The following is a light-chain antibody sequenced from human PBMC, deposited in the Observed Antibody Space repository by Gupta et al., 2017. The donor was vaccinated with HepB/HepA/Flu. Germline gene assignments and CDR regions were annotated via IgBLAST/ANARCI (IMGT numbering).Light chain of an antibody. CDR2: RAA. CDR1: QTIGNS. CDR3: HQYNNWLWT. V-gene: IGKV3-15*01. Sequence: EIVLTQSPATLSMSPGERVILTCRASQTIGNSIAWYQVKPGQAPMLRIYRAATRDTDVPARFSGSGSGTMFTLTISSLQSEDCALYYCHQYNNWLWTFGQGTKVEIK. J-gene: IGKJ1*01.